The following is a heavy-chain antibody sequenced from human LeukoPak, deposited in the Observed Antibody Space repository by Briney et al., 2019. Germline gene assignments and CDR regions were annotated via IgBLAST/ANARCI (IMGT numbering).Heavy chain of an antibody. CDR3: ARGGGSGSYYML. D-gene: IGHD3-10*01. J-gene: IGHJ4*02. V-gene: IGHV4-4*07. Sequence: SETLSLTCAVSGDSIRIYSWSWIRQPAGKGLEWIGRIYSSGTTNYNPSLKSRITMSVDTSKNQFSLQLSFVTAADTALYYCARGGGSGSYYMLWGQGILVTVSS. CDR2: IYSSGTT. CDR1: GDSIRIYS.